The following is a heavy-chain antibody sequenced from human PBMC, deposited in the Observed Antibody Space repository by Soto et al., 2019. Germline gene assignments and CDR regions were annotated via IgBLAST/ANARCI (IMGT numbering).Heavy chain of an antibody. D-gene: IGHD2-2*01. CDR2: TILIFGTT. V-gene: IGHV1-69*06. J-gene: IGHJ6*02. Sequence: SVKVSCQASGGTFSSYAIRWVRQPPGQGLEWMGGTILIFGTTNYAQKFQGRVTMTADKSTRTANMELNSLRSEDTAVYFFATAWGIVVVPAARNYGMDVWGQGTTVTVSS. CDR3: ATAWGIVVVPAARNYGMDV. CDR1: GGTFSSYA.